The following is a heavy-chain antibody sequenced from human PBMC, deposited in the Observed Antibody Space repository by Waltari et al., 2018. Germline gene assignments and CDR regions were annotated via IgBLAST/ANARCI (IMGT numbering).Heavy chain of an antibody. CDR1: GFTFLGSA. Sequence: EVQLVESGGGLVQPGGSLKPSCAAPGFTFLGSAMPWVRQASGKGLEWLGRIRSRVDNYATDYSASVKGRFTLSRDDSKSTAYLQMNSLKTEDTAVYYCKVGVPDYFDSWGRGTLVTVSS. D-gene: IGHD1-26*01. CDR3: KVGVPDYFDS. CDR2: IRSRVDNYAT. J-gene: IGHJ4*02. V-gene: IGHV3-73*01.